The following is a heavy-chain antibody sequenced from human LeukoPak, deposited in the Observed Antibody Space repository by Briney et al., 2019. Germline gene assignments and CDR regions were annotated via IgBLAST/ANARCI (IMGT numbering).Heavy chain of an antibody. V-gene: IGHV3-7*01. CDR1: GFTFSSYW. CDR3: AKGMGVSGSYRGYFDY. D-gene: IGHD1-26*01. CDR2: IKQDGSEK. J-gene: IGHJ4*02. Sequence: GGSLRLSCAASGFTFSSYWMTWVRQAPGKGLEWVANIKQDGSEKYYADSVKGRFTISRDNSKNTLYLQMNSLRAEDTAVYYCAKGMGVSGSYRGYFDYWGQGTLVTVSS.